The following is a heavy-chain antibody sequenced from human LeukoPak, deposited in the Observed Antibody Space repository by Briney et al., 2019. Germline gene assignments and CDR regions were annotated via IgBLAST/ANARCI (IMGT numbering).Heavy chain of an antibody. D-gene: IGHD3-22*01. CDR1: GGSISSSSYY. V-gene: IGHV4-39*01. J-gene: IGHJ3*02. CDR3: ARHRMYYYDSSGRGVADAFDI. CDR2: IYYSGST. Sequence: SSETLSLTCTVSGGSISSSSYYWGWIRQPPGKGLEWIGSIYYSGSTYYNPSLKSRVTISVDTYKNQFSLKLSSVTAADTAVYYCARHRMYYYDSSGRGVADAFDIWGQGTMVTVSS.